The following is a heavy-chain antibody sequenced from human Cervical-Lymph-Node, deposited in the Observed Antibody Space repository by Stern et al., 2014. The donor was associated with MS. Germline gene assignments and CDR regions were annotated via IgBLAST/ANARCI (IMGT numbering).Heavy chain of an antibody. Sequence: VQLVESGPGLVKPSGTLSLTCVVSGGSISGNNWWTWVRQPPGKGLEWIGEIYENGRTNYNPSLKSRVNMSVDKFKDEFSLKLTSMTAADTAVYYCAREWMNAFDYWGQGTLVTVS. CDR2: IYENGRT. J-gene: IGHJ4*02. CDR3: AREWMNAFDY. D-gene: IGHD1-1*01. V-gene: IGHV4-4*02. CDR1: GGSISGNNW.